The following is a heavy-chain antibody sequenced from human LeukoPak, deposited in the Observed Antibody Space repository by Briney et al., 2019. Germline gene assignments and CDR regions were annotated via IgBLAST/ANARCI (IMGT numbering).Heavy chain of an antibody. V-gene: IGHV4-61*08. CDR3: AREWYSSGWYRPRVAFDI. CDR1: GGSISSGDYY. J-gene: IGHJ3*02. CDR2: IYYSGST. Sequence: SQTLSLTCTVSGGSISSGDYYWSWIRQPPGKGLEWIGYIYYSGSTNYNPSLKGRVTISVDTSKNQFSLKLSSVTAADTAVYYCAREWYSSGWYRPRVAFDIWGQGTMVTVSS. D-gene: IGHD6-19*01.